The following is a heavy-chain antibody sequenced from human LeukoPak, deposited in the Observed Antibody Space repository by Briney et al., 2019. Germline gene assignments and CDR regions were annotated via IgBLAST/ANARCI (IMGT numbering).Heavy chain of an antibody. Sequence: PGGSLRLSCADSGFTFSRYWMHWVRQTPGKGLVWVSCISADGSVTRYADSVKGRFTISRDNAKISLYLHLNSLRAEDTAIYYCARVRTEWYIDLWGRGTLVTVSP. D-gene: IGHD2-8*02. J-gene: IGHJ2*01. CDR1: GFTFSRYW. V-gene: IGHV3-74*01. CDR2: ISADGSVT. CDR3: ARVRTEWYIDL.